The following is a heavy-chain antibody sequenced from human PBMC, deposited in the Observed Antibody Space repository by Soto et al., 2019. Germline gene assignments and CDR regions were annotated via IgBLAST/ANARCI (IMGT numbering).Heavy chain of an antibody. CDR3: AKDPPIWFGELLFPFDY. V-gene: IGHV3-23*01. D-gene: IGHD3-10*01. Sequence: PGGSLRLSCTASTFTFSSYAMSWVRQAPGKGLEWVSAISGSGGSTYYADSVKGRFTISRDNSKNTLYLQMNSLRAEDTAVYYCAKDPPIWFGELLFPFDYWGQGTLVTVSS. CDR2: ISGSGGST. CDR1: TFTFSSYA. J-gene: IGHJ4*02.